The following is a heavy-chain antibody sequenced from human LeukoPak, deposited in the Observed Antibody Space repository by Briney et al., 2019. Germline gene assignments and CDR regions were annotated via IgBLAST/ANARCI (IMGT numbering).Heavy chain of an antibody. Sequence: GESLKISCKGSGYSFTSYWIGWVRQMPGKGLEWTGIIYPGDSDTRYSPSFQGQVTISADKSISTAYLQWSGLKASDTAMYYCASTGNWNYNYYYYMDVWGKGTTVTVSS. D-gene: IGHD1-20*01. J-gene: IGHJ6*03. CDR3: ASTGNWNYNYYYYMDV. CDR1: GYSFTSYW. CDR2: IYPGDSDT. V-gene: IGHV5-51*01.